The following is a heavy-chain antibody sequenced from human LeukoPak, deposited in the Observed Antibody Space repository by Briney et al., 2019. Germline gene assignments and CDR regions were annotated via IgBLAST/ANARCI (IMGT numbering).Heavy chain of an antibody. V-gene: IGHV3-7*01. Sequence: PGGSLRLSCAASGFTFSSYWMSWVRQAPGKGLEWVANIKQDGSEKYYVGSVKGRFTISRDNAKNSLYLQMNSLRAEDTAVYYCAGSPGYFDWADDAFDIWGQGTMVTVSS. J-gene: IGHJ3*02. CDR2: IKQDGSEK. D-gene: IGHD3-9*01. CDR1: GFTFSSYW. CDR3: AGSPGYFDWADDAFDI.